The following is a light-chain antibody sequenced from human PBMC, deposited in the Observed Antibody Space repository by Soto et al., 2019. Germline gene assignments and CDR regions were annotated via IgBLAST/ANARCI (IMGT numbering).Light chain of an antibody. CDR1: QGIGYN. V-gene: IGKV1-27*01. CDR2: TAS. CDR3: QKYDSVPWS. Sequence: DIQMTQSPTSLSASVGDRVTITCRASQGIGYNLAWYQQKPGKVPKVLIYTASTMHSGVPSRLSGSESGTDFTLTITSLQPEAVATYFYQKYDSVPWSFGQGTRVDI. J-gene: IGKJ1*01.